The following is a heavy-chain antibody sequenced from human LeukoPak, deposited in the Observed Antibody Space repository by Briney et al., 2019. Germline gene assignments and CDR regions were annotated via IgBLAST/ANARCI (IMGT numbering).Heavy chain of an antibody. Sequence: SETLSLTCSVSGGSIRSGRHHWACVRQPPGKGLEFIGSLDESGRPYYNAPLKSRVTISEDSSGKQFSLNLSSVTAADTAVYFCARDLGGYPFFMDVWGRGTTVIVSS. J-gene: IGHJ6*03. CDR2: LDESGRP. CDR3: ARDLGGYPFFMDV. V-gene: IGHV4-39*07. D-gene: IGHD2-15*01. CDR1: GGSIRSGRHH.